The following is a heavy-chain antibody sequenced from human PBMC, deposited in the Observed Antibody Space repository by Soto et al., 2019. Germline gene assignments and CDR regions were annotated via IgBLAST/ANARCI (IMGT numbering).Heavy chain of an antibody. J-gene: IGHJ4*02. CDR3: AKGGDYWSGFSPD. V-gene: IGHV3-23*01. D-gene: IGHD3-3*01. Sequence: WGSLRLSCAASGFTFIDYVMIWFRQSPGKGLEWVSGISASGGSSYDVDSVRGRFTISRDNSKNTLFLQMNSLTDEDTAVYYCAKGGDYWSGFSPDWGQGTLVTVSS. CDR2: ISASGGSS. CDR1: GFTFIDYV.